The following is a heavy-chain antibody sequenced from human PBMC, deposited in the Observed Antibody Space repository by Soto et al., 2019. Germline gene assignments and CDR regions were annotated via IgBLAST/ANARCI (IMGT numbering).Heavy chain of an antibody. D-gene: IGHD6-6*01. Sequence: QVQLVQSGAEVKKPGSSVKVSCKASGGTFSSYAISWVRQAPGQGLEWMRGIIPIFGTANYAQKFQGRVTITADESTSTAYMELSSLRSEDTAVYYCASLIAARPRAYYYGMDVWGQGTTVTVSS. J-gene: IGHJ6*02. CDR3: ASLIAARPRAYYYGMDV. CDR1: GGTFSSYA. V-gene: IGHV1-69*01. CDR2: IIPIFGTA.